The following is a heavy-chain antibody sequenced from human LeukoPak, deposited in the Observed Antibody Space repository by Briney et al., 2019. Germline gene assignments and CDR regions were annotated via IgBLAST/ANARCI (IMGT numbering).Heavy chain of an antibody. CDR1: GGSISSGGYS. V-gene: IGHV4-30-2*01. J-gene: IGHJ2*01. CDR3: ASGYWFLDL. CDR2: IHHTGST. Sequence: SETLSLTCAVSGGSISSGGYSWTWIRQPPGKGLEWIGYIHHTGSTYYKPAPKSRVTISVDRSKNQFSLKLTSVTAADTAVYYCASGYWFLDLWGRGTLVIVSS.